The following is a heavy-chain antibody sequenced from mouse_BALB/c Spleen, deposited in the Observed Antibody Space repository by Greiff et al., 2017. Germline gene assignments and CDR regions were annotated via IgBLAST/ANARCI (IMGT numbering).Heavy chain of an antibody. CDR1: GYTFTSYW. CDR2: INPSTGYT. Sequence: QVQLQQSGAELAKPGASVKMSCKASGYTFTSYWMHWVKQRPGQGLEWIGYINPSTGYTEYNQKFKDKATLTADKSSSTAYMQLSSLTSEDSAVYYCARSLVRGYYAMDYWGQGTSVTVSS. CDR3: ARSLVRGYYAMDY. J-gene: IGHJ4*01. V-gene: IGHV1-7*01. D-gene: IGHD2-14*01.